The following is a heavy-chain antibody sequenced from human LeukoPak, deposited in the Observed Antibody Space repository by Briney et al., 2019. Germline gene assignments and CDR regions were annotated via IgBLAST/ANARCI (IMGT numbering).Heavy chain of an antibody. CDR3: AKDEQQQLALYYFDY. J-gene: IGHJ4*02. V-gene: IGHV3-23*01. D-gene: IGHD6-13*01. CDR2: ISGSGGST. Sequence: GGSLRLSCAASGFTFSSYAMSWVRQAPGKGLEWVSAISGSGGSTYYADSVEGRFTLSRDNSKNTLYLQMHSLRAEDTAVYYCAKDEQQQLALYYFDYWGQGTLVTVSS. CDR1: GFTFSSYA.